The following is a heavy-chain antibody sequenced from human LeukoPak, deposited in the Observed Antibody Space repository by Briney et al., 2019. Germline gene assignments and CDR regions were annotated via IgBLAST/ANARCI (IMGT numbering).Heavy chain of an antibody. D-gene: IGHD3-10*01. CDR2: ISVGNGNT. CDR1: GYTFSNYG. CDR3: ARALVPGSGSYYDWFDP. V-gene: IGHV1-3*01. Sequence: EASVKVSCKASGYTFSNYGIHWVRQAPGQRLECLGWISVGNGNTKYSQNFQGRVTITGDTSATTAYMELSNLRPEDTAVYYCARALVPGSGSYYDWFDPWGQGTLVTVSS. J-gene: IGHJ5*02.